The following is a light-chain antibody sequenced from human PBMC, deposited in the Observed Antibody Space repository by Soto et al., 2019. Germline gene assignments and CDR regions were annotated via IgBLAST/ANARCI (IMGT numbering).Light chain of an antibody. CDR3: AAWDDSLNGFV. CDR2: RDT. Sequence: QSVLTQPPSASGTPGQRVTISCSGSNSNIGINTVNWYQQLPGTAPELLIYRDTRRPSGVPDRFSGSKSGASASLAISGPQPDDEADYYCAAWDDSLNGFVFGAGTKVTVL. V-gene: IGLV1-44*01. CDR1: NSNIGINT. J-gene: IGLJ1*01.